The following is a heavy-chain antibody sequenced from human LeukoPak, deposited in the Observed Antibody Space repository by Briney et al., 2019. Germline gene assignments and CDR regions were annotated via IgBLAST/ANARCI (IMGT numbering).Heavy chain of an antibody. CDR3: AKEVVPGTSRSFDY. D-gene: IGHD2-2*01. CDR1: GFTFSSYT. Sequence: GGSLRLSCAASGFTFSSYTMVWVRQAPGKGLECVSSLSFGGGTIYYADSVKGRFTISRDTSKNTLYLQMNSLRAEDTAIYYCAKEVVPGTSRSFDYWGQGTLVTVSS. CDR2: LSFGGGTI. J-gene: IGHJ4*02. V-gene: IGHV3-23*01.